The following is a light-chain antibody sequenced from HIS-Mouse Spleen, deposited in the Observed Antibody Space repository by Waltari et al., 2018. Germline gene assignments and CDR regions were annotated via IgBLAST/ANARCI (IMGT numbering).Light chain of an antibody. CDR1: ISDVERYNL. CDR3: CSYAGSSTYWV. CDR2: EGS. Sequence: QSALTQPASVSGSPGQSITISCPGTISDVERYNLVSWYQQHPGKAPKLMIYEGSKRPSGVSNRFSGSKSGNTASLTISGLQAEDEADYYCCSYAGSSTYWVFGGGTKLTVL. V-gene: IGLV2-23*01. J-gene: IGLJ3*02.